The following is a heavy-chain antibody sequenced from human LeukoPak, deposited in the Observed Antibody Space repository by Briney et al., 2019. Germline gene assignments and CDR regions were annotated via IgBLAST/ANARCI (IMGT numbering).Heavy chain of an antibody. D-gene: IGHD1-26*01. V-gene: IGHV1-18*01. J-gene: IGHJ4*02. CDR3: ARGTSATDY. CDR1: GYTFTSFG. Sequence: ASVKVSCKASGYTFTSFGIRWVRQAPGQGLEWMGWVSAYNGNANNTQKFQGRVSMTTDTSTSTAYMELRSLRSDDTAVYYCARGTSATDYWGQGTLVTVSS. CDR2: VSAYNGNA.